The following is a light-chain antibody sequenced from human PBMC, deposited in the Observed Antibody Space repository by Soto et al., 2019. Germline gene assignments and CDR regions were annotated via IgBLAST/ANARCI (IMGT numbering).Light chain of an antibody. CDR3: SSYTSSSNLEAV. Sequence: QSVLTQPASVSGSPGQSITISCTGTSSDVGGYNYVSWYQQHPGKSPKLMIYDVSNRPSGVSNRFSGSKSGNTASLTIAGLQAEDEADSSSSSYTSSSNLEAVFGGGTQLTVL. J-gene: IGLJ7*01. CDR2: DVS. V-gene: IGLV2-14*01. CDR1: SSDVGGYNY.